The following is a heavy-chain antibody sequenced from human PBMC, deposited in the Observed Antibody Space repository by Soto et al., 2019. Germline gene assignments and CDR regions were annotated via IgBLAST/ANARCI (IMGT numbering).Heavy chain of an antibody. CDR2: IYYSGST. V-gene: IGHV4-59*08. J-gene: IGHJ5*02. Sequence: SETLSLTCTVSGGSISNYYWTWIRQPPGKGLEWIGYIYYSGSTNYNPSLKSRVTISVDTSKNQFSLKLSSVTAADTAVYYCAQMGYFGSGSYLFGWFDPWGQGTLVTVSS. CDR1: GGSISNYY. D-gene: IGHD3-10*01. CDR3: AQMGYFGSGSYLFGWFDP.